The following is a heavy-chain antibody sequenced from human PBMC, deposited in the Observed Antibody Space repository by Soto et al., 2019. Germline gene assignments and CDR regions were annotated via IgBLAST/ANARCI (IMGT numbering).Heavy chain of an antibody. CDR3: AKDPPTCLNPPDCSSTRMDV. D-gene: IGHD2-2*01. V-gene: IGHV3-23*01. CDR2: ISGSGGGT. CDR1: GFTFSSYA. Sequence: GGSLRLSCAASGFTFSSYAMSWVRQAPGKGLEWVSAISGSGGGTYYADSVKGRFTISRDNSKNTLYLQMNSLRAEDTAVYYCAKDPPTCLNPPDCSSTRMDVWGQGTTVTVSS. J-gene: IGHJ6*02.